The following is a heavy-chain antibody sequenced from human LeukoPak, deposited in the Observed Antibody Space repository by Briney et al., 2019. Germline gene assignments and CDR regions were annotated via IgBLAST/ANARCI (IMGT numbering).Heavy chain of an antibody. CDR3: AKQWGGYPFGLCDY. V-gene: IGHV3-23*01. Sequence: GASLRLSCAASGFTFSSYAMSWVRQAPGKGLELVSAISGSGGSTYYADSVKGRFTTSRDNSKNTLYLQMNSLRAEDTAVYYCAKQWGGYPFGLCDYWGQGTLLTVSS. D-gene: IGHD3-16*01. CDR2: ISGSGGST. J-gene: IGHJ4*02. CDR1: GFTFSSYA.